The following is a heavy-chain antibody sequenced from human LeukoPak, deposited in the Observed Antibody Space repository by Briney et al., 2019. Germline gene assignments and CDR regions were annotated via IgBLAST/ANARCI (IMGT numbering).Heavy chain of an antibody. D-gene: IGHD1-1*01. CDR3: ARARAGPLDY. J-gene: IGHJ4*02. CDR1: GFTFSSYA. V-gene: IGHV3-64*01. Sequence: GGSLRLSCAASGFTFSSYAMHWVRQAPGKGLEYVSAISSNGGSTYYANSVKGRFTISRDNSKNTLYLQMGSLRAEDMAVYYCARARAGPLDYWGQGTLVTVSS. CDR2: ISSNGGST.